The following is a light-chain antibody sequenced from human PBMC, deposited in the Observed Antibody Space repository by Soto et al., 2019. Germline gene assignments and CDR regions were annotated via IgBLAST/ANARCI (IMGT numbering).Light chain of an antibody. CDR3: QQYDNWPFT. V-gene: IGKV3-15*01. CDR2: GAS. J-gene: IGKJ3*01. Sequence: IVMTQSPATLSVSPGERATLSCRASQSISRNLAWYQQKPGQSPRLLIYGASARATGIPARFRGSGSGTEFTLTISSLQSEDFALYSCQQYDNWPFTFGPGTKVDIK. CDR1: QSISRN.